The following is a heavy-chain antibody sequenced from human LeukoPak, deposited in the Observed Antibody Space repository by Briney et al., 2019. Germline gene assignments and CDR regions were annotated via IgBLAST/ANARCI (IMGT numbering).Heavy chain of an antibody. V-gene: IGHV3-7*01. CDR1: GFTFSSYW. D-gene: IGHD2-2*01. Sequence: QPGGSLRLSCAASGFTFSSYWMTWVRQAPGKGLEWVANIKKDGSDKYYVDSVKGRFTISRDNAENSLFLQMNSLRAEDTAVYYCARWGTSWSEFDYWGQGILVTVSS. CDR2: IKKDGSDK. J-gene: IGHJ4*02. CDR3: ARWGTSWSEFDY.